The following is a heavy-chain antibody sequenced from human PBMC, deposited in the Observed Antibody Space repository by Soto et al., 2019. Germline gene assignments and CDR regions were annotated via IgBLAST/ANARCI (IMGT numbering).Heavy chain of an antibody. D-gene: IGHD5-18*01. CDR3: ARDRLMATAGTARHYFGLDV. CDR2: IYYSGST. J-gene: IGHJ6*02. Sequence: SETLSLTCTVSGGSIRSGGYYWSWVRQSPRRGLEWIGNIYYSGSTYYNPSLKSRLTISVDTSKNQFPLNLSSVTAADTAVYYCARDRLMATAGTARHYFGLDVWGQGTTVTVSS. CDR1: GGSIRSGGYY. V-gene: IGHV4-31*03.